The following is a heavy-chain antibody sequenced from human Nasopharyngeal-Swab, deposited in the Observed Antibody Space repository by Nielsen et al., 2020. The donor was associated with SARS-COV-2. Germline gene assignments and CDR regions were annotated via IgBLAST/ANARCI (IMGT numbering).Heavy chain of an antibody. V-gene: IGHV3-53*05. Sequence: GESLKISCAASGFTIGSYYMSWVRQAPGKGLEWVTILSVVGNTFYIESVKGRFSISRDSSKNTLYLQMNSLRAEDTAVYYCANLWFGELFDYWGQGTLVTVSS. CDR2: LSVVGNT. D-gene: IGHD3-10*01. CDR3: ANLWFGELFDY. J-gene: IGHJ4*02. CDR1: GFTIGSYY.